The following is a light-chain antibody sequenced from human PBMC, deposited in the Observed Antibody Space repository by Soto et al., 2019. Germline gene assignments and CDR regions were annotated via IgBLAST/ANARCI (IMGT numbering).Light chain of an antibody. Sequence: EIVLTQSPGTLSLSPGERATLSCRASQSVSSSYLAWYQQKPGQAPRLLIYGASSRATGIPDRFSGSGSGTDVTLTSSRLEPEDFAVYYCQQYDSSPLTFGGGTKVEIK. J-gene: IGKJ4*01. V-gene: IGKV3-20*01. CDR1: QSVSSSY. CDR3: QQYDSSPLT. CDR2: GAS.